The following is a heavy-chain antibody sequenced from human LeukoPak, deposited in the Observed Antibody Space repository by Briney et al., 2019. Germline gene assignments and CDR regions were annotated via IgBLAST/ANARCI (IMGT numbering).Heavy chain of an antibody. Sequence: GGSLRLSCAASGFTFSNAWMSWVRQAPGKGLEWVGRIKSKTDGGTTDYAAPVKGRFTISRGDSKNTLYLQMNSLKTKDTAVYYCTTQADCSSTSCYPTYYYYGMDVWGQGTTVTVSS. CDR3: TTQADCSSTSCYPTYYYYGMDV. J-gene: IGHJ6*02. CDR1: GFTFSNAW. V-gene: IGHV3-15*01. D-gene: IGHD2-2*01. CDR2: IKSKTDGGTT.